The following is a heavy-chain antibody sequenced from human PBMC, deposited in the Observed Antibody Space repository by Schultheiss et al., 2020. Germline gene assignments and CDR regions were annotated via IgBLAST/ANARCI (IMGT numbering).Heavy chain of an antibody. CDR1: GFTFSSYA. CDR3: AKAPKENDFGDYFDY. V-gene: IGHV3-23*01. CDR2: ISGSGGST. D-gene: IGHD4-17*01. J-gene: IGHJ4*02. Sequence: GGSLRLSCAASGFTFSSYAMSWVRQAPGKGLEWVSAISGSGGSTYYADSVKGRFTISRDNAKNSLYLQMNSLRAEDTAVYYCAKAPKENDFGDYFDYWGQGTLVTVSS.